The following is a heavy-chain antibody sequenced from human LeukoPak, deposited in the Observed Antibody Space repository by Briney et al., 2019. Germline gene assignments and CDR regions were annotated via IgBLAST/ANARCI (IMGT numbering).Heavy chain of an antibody. CDR1: GGSFSGYY. J-gene: IGHJ6*02. CDR3: ARGPRVAATYYYYYGMDV. CDR2: INHSGST. D-gene: IGHD6-13*01. Sequence: PSETLSLTCAVYGGSFSGYYWSWIRQPPGKGLEWIGEINHSGSTNYNPSLKSRVTISVDTSKNQFSLKLSSVTAADTAVYYCARGPRVAATYYYYYGMDVWGQGTTVTVSS. V-gene: IGHV4-34*01.